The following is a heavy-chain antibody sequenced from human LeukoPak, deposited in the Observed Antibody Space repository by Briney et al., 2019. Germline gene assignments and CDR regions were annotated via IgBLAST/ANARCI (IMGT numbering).Heavy chain of an antibody. V-gene: IGHV3-23*01. D-gene: IGHD6-13*01. Sequence: GGSLRLSCAASGFTFSSYWMNWARQAPGKGLEWVSVITGSGGNTYYADSVKGRFTISKDNSKNTVYLQMSSLRVDDTAVYYCVKAASSSWPSYYYGMDVWGQGTTVTVSS. CDR3: VKAASSSWPSYYYGMDV. J-gene: IGHJ6*02. CDR2: ITGSGGNT. CDR1: GFTFSSYW.